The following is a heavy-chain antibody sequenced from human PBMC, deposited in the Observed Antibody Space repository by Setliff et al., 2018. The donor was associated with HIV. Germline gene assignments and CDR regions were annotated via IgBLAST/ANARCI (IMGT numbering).Heavy chain of an antibody. CDR1: GGSLSDYY. V-gene: IGHV4-34*01. D-gene: IGHD3-3*01. Sequence: PSETLSLTCAVYGGSLSDYYWSWIRQPPGKGLEWLGEIHSSGNTNYSPSLKGRVTISVDTPKNQYSLNLKSVTAAETAVYYCARVREGFLPYDAFEIWGQGTMVTVSS. J-gene: IGHJ3*02. CDR3: ARVREGFLPYDAFEI. CDR2: IHSSGNT.